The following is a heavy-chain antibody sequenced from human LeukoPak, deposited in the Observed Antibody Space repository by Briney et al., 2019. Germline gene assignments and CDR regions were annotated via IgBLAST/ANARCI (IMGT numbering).Heavy chain of an antibody. D-gene: IGHD3-9*01. CDR2: IIRIGCIT. Sequence: GGSLRLSCAASGITFSSYAMSWGRQAPGKALEWFSAIIRIGCITHYADSVKRRFTISRDNSNNTPYLQMNSLRAEDMAVYCCAKGPIRYFAYFDYWGQGPLVTVYS. CDR3: AKGPIRYFAYFDY. V-gene: IGHV3-23*01. J-gene: IGHJ4*02. CDR1: GITFSSYA.